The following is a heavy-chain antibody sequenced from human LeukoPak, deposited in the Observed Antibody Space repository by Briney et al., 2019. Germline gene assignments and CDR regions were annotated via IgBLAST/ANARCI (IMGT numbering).Heavy chain of an antibody. Sequence: SETLSLTCAVYGGSFSGYYWSWIRQPPGKGLEWIGEINHSGSTNYNPSLKSRVTISVDTSKNQFSLKLSSVTAADTAVYYCARAGPFISWGQGTLVTVSS. V-gene: IGHV4-34*01. J-gene: IGHJ5*02. CDR3: ARAGPFIS. CDR1: GGSFSGYY. CDR2: INHSGST. D-gene: IGHD3/OR15-3a*01.